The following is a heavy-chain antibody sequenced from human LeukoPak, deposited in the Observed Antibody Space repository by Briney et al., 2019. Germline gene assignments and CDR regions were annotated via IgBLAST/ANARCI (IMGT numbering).Heavy chain of an antibody. CDR1: GGSISSYY. V-gene: IGHV4-38-2*02. CDR3: ARDPRGGGNAGTDDY. CDR2: IYHSGST. D-gene: IGHD4-23*01. Sequence: SETLSLTCTVSGGSISSYYWSWIRQPPGKGLEWIGSIYHSGSTYYNPSLKSRVTISVDTSKNQFSLKLSSVTAADTAVYYCARDPRGGGNAGTDDYWGQGTLVTVSS. J-gene: IGHJ4*02.